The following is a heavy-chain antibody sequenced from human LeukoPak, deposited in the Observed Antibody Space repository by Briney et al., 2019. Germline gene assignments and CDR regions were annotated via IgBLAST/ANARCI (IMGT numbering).Heavy chain of an antibody. D-gene: IGHD2-21*02. CDR3: ARGRQRIVVVTAFDY. J-gene: IGHJ4*02. Sequence: SVKVSCKASGGTFSSYAISWVRQAPGQGLEWMGGIIPIFGTANYAQKFQGRVTITADESTSTAYMELSSLRSEDTAVYYCARGRQRIVVVTAFDYWGQGTLVTVSS. CDR2: IIPIFGTA. CDR1: GGTFSSYA. V-gene: IGHV1-69*13.